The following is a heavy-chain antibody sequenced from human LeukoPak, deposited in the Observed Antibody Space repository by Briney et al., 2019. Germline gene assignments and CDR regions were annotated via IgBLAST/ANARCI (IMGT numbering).Heavy chain of an antibody. J-gene: IGHJ4*02. V-gene: IGHV2-5*02. D-gene: IGHD3-10*01. CDR3: SHSLVRGRRPPFDY. CDR1: GFSLTTSGVG. CDR2: IYWDDDK. Sequence: SGPTLVKPTQTLTLTCTFSGFSLTTSGVGVCWIRQPPGMALEWLALIYWDDDKRYSPFLKSRLTITKDTSTDQVVLTMTNMDPVDTATYYCSHSLVRGRRPPFDYWGQGTLVTVSS.